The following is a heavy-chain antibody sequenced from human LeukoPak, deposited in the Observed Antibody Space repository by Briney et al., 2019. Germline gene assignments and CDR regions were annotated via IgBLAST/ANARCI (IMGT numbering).Heavy chain of an antibody. J-gene: IGHJ4*02. CDR3: ARVSYYYDSSGHDNDY. Sequence: PSETLSLTCTVSGGSISSYYWSWIRQPPGKGLEWIGYIYYSGSTYYNPSLKSRVTISLDTSKNQFSLNLSSVTAADTAVYYCARVSYYYDSSGHDNDYWGQGTLVTVSS. CDR2: IYYSGST. D-gene: IGHD3-22*01. CDR1: GGSISSYY. V-gene: IGHV4-59*12.